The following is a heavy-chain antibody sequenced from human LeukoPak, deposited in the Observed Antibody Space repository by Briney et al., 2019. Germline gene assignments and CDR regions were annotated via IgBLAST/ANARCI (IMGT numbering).Heavy chain of an antibody. CDR3: ARDRYSGYDRYYFDY. CDR1: GFTFSSYA. Sequence: PGRSLRLSCAASGFTFSSYAMHWVRQAPGKGLEWVAVISYDGSNKYYADSVKGRFTISRDNSKNTLYLQMNSLRAEDTAVYYCARDRYSGYDRYYFDYWGQGTLVTVSS. CDR2: ISYDGSNK. V-gene: IGHV3-30*04. J-gene: IGHJ4*02. D-gene: IGHD5-12*01.